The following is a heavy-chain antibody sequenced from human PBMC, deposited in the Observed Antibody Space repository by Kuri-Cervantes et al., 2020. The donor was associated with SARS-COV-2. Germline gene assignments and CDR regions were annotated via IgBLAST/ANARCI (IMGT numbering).Heavy chain of an antibody. CDR3: ARVAADCSSTSCFFTHAFDI. D-gene: IGHD2-2*01. CDR1: GFTFDDYA. J-gene: IGHJ3*02. V-gene: IGHV3-21*01. Sequence: GESLKISCAASGFTFDDYAMNWVRQAPGKGLEWVSSISSSSSYIYYADSVKGRFTISRDNAKNSLYLQMNSLRAEDTAVYYCARVAADCSSTSCFFTHAFDIWGQGTMVTVSS. CDR2: ISSSSSYI.